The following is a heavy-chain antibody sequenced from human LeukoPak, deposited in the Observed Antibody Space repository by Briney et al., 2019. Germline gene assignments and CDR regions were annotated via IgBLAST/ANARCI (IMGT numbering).Heavy chain of an antibody. V-gene: IGHV1-18*01. CDR2: ISAYNGNT. J-gene: IGHJ6*02. CDR3: ARAPPIVVVTAIQPNYYYYGMDV. CDR1: GYTFTSYG. D-gene: IGHD2-21*02. Sequence: ASVKVFCKASGYTFTSYGISWVRQAPGQGLEWMGWISAYNGNTNYAQKLQGRVTMTTDTSTSTAYMELRSLRSDDTAVYYCARAPPIVVVTAIQPNYYYYGMDVWGQGTKVTVSS.